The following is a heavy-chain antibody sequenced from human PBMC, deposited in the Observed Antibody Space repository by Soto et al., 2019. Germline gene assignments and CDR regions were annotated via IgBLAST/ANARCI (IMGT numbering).Heavy chain of an antibody. Sequence: VHLLESGGGLVQPGGSLRLACTASGFTFNHYAMSWVRQAPGKGLEWVSAVSGRGGSTKYADSVKGRFIISRDNSNSTLYLQMDSLRGEDTAVYYCAKDSTVTTSLYFYYYGFDVWGQGTTGTVSS. CDR2: VSGRGGST. CDR1: GFTFNHYA. V-gene: IGHV3-23*01. J-gene: IGHJ6*02. CDR3: AKDSTVTTSLYFYYYGFDV. D-gene: IGHD4-17*01.